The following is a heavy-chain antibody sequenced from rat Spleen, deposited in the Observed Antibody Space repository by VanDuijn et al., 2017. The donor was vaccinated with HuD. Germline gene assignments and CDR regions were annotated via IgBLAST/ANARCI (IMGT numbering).Heavy chain of an antibody. J-gene: IGHJ2*01. V-gene: IGHV5-17*01. CDR3: ARSVFDY. Sequence: EVQLVESGGGLVQPGNSLKLSCAASGFTFSDYAIAWVRQSPKKGLEWVATIIYDGSSTYYRDSVKGRFTISRDNANSTLYLQMDSLRSEDTATYYCARSVFDYWGQGVMVTVSS. CDR2: IIYDGSST. CDR1: GFTFSDYA.